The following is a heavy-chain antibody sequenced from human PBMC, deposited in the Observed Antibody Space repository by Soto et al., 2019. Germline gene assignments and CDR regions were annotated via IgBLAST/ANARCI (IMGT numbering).Heavy chain of an antibody. V-gene: IGHV3-11*01. CDR3: ARGGVYFDY. CDR2: IGTSETTM. Sequence: QVQLVESGGGLVKPGGSLRLSCVASGFTFSDHYMSWIRQAPGKGLEWISFIGTSETTMYYTDSVMGRFTISRDNAKNSLLLQMNSLRADDTALYYCARGGVYFDYWSQGILVTVTS. J-gene: IGHJ4*02. CDR1: GFTFSDHY.